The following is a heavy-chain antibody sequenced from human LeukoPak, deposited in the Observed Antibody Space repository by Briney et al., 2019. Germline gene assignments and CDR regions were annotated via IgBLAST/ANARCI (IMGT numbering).Heavy chain of an antibody. CDR3: ARHGSIVGATGAFDI. D-gene: IGHD1-26*01. J-gene: IGHJ3*02. V-gene: IGHV4-39*01. CDR2: IYYSGST. CDR1: GGSISSSSHY. Sequence: SETLSLTCTVSGGSISSSSHYSGWIRQPPGKGLEWIGSIYYSGSTYYNPSLKSRVTMSVDTPKNQFSLNLRFVTAADSAVYYCARHGSIVGATGAFDIWGQGTMVTVSS.